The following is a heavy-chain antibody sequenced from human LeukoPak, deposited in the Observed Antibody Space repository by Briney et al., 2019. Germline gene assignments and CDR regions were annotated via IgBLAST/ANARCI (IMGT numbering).Heavy chain of an antibody. V-gene: IGHV5-51*01. CDR3: ARLRWPRGGRSSFDY. CDR1: GYSFTSHW. CDR2: VNPDDSDT. Sequence: HGESLKISCKGSGYSFTSHWIGWVRQMPGKGLEWTGIVNPDDSDTIYSPSFQGQVTISADESITTAYLQWSSLKASDTAMYYCARLRWPRGGRSSFDYWGQGALVTVSS. D-gene: IGHD3-10*01. J-gene: IGHJ4*02.